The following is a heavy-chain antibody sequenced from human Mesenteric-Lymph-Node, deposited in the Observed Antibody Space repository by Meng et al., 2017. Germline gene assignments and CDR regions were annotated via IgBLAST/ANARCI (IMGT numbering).Heavy chain of an antibody. CDR3: ARSETIEAALADFDY. V-gene: IGHV1-2*06. CDR1: GYTFTGYH. J-gene: IGHJ4*02. Sequence: QVQLVMSGAEVKKPGAAGKVSCKASGYTFTGYHMNWVRQAPGQGLEWRGRINANRGGTKYEQKFQGRVTMTRDTSISTAYMEVSSLRSDDTAVYYCARSETIEAALADFDYWGQGTLVTVSS. CDR2: INANRGGT. D-gene: IGHD6-13*01.